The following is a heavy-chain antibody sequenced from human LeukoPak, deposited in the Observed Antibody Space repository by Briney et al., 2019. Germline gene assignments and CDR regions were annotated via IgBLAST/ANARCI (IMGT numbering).Heavy chain of an antibody. Sequence: PSETLSLTCAVYGGSFTTYYWSWIRQPPGKGLEWIGSIYYSGSTYYNPSLKSRVTISVDTSKNQFSLKLSSVTAADTAVYYCARDRAGSYSPPAFDIWGQGTMVAVSS. D-gene: IGHD1-26*01. J-gene: IGHJ3*02. V-gene: IGHV4-34*01. CDR1: GGSFTTYY. CDR3: ARDRAGSYSPPAFDI. CDR2: IYYSGST.